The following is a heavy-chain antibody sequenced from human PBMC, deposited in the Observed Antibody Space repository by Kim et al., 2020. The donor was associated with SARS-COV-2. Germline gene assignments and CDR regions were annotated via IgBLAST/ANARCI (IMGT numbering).Heavy chain of an antibody. CDR2: IIPILGIA. V-gene: IGHV1-69*04. J-gene: IGHJ6*03. CDR1: GGTFSSYA. D-gene: IGHD6-13*01. CDR3: ARDQAGKNYYYYYMDV. Sequence: SVKVSCKASGGTFSSYAISWVRQAPGQGLEWMGRIIPILGIANYAQKFQGRVTITADKSTSTAYMELSSLRSEDTAVYYCARDQAGKNYYYYYMDVWGKGTTVTVSS.